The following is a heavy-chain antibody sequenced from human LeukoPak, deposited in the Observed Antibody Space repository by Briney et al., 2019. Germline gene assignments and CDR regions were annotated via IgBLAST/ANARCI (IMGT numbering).Heavy chain of an antibody. CDR1: GFTFSSYA. J-gene: IGHJ4*02. D-gene: IGHD3-10*01. CDR2: ISGSGGST. Sequence: RPGGSLRLSCAASGFTFSSYAMNWVRQAPGKGLEWVSAISGSGGSTYYADSVKGRFTISRDNSRNTLFLQMNSLRAEDTAVYYCAKDQEKDHYYGSGSRYWGQGALVTVSS. CDR3: AKDQEKDHYYGSGSRY. V-gene: IGHV3-23*01.